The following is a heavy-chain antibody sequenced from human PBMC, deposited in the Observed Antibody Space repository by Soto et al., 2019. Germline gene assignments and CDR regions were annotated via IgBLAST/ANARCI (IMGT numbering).Heavy chain of an antibody. CDR2: IKSDEITT. V-gene: IGHV3-74*01. CDR3: ARGARNYYYFDY. Sequence: EVQLVESGGGLVQPGGSLRLSCAASGFIFSDYWIHWVRQAPGKGLVWVSRIKSDEITTNYADSVWGRLTISRDNAKYTVYLQMNSLRAEDTAVYYCARGARNYYYFDYWGQGTLVTVSS. J-gene: IGHJ4*02. D-gene: IGHD3-10*01. CDR1: GFIFSDYW.